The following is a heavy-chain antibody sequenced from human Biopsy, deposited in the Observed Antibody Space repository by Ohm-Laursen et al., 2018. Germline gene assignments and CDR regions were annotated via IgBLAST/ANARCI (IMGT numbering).Heavy chain of an antibody. CDR2: IKNEIDGGTT. V-gene: IGHV3-15*01. J-gene: IGHJ3*02. CDR1: GFTFSSYG. Sequence: GSLRLSCTASGFTFSSYGMHWVRQAPGKGLEWVGRIKNEIDGGTTDYAAPVKGRFTILRDDSKNMLFLQMDSLKTEDTAVYYCTHHYDASDDVFDIWGQGTVVTVSS. D-gene: IGHD3-22*01. CDR3: THHYDASDDVFDI.